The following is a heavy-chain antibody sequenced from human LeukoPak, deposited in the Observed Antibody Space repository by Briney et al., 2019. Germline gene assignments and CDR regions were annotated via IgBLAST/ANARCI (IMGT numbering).Heavy chain of an antibody. CDR1: GFTFSTFP. D-gene: IGHD1-7*01. V-gene: IGHV3-30*16. CDR2: ISNDGVNQ. Sequence: RPGGSLRLSCAASGFTFSTFPMHWVRQAPGEGLQWVAVISNDGVNQYYADSAKGRFTISRDNSKNTLFLQMNSLTTEDTAVYYCARGAGTMVYYIDVWGKGTTVTVSS. J-gene: IGHJ6*03. CDR3: ARGAGTMVYYIDV.